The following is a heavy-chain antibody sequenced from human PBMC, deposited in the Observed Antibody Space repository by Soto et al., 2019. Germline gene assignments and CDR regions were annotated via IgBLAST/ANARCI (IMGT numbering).Heavy chain of an antibody. V-gene: IGHV3-48*03. CDR1: GFTFRGFE. J-gene: IGHJ5*02. CDR2: ISSSGSTI. Sequence: GGSLRLSCRASGFTFRGFEMNWVRQASGKGLEWVSVISSSGSTIYYADSVKGRFAISTDKPKNCLYLQMNPLGAEDTALHYSATKDRYTWFDPGGQGTLVTVSS. D-gene: IGHD3-16*02. CDR3: ATKDRYTWFDP.